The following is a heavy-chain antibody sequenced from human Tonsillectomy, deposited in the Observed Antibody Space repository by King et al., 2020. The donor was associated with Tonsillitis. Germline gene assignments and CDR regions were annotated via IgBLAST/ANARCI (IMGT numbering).Heavy chain of an antibody. CDR2: ISYDGSNK. D-gene: IGHD3-3*01. V-gene: IGHV3-30*04. J-gene: IGHJ6*02. Sequence: VQLVESGGGVVQPGRSLRLSCAASGFTFSSYAMHWVRQAPGKGLDWVAVISYDGSNKYYADSVKGRFTISRDNSKNTLYLQMNSLRAGDTAVYYCARVSDEYDFWSGYYYYNYGMDVWGQGTTVTVSS. CDR3: ARVSDEYDFWSGYYYYNYGMDV. CDR1: GFTFSSYA.